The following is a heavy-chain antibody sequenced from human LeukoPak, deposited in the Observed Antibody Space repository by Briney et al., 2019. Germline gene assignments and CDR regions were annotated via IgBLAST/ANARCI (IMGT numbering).Heavy chain of an antibody. V-gene: IGHV1-69*05. J-gene: IGHJ4*01. CDR1: GGTFSSYA. CDR2: IIPIFGTA. D-gene: IGHD5-18*01. Sequence: SVKVSCKASGGTFSSYAISWVRQAPGQGLEWMGMIIPIFGTANYAQKFQGRVTITTDESTSTAYMELSSLRSEDTAAYYCAKNVDTALATFEYSGHGTPVTVSS. CDR3: AKNVDTALATFEY.